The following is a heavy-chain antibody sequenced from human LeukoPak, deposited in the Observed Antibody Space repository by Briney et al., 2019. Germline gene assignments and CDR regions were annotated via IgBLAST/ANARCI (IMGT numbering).Heavy chain of an antibody. CDR3: ARGQRFLEWLSMPCY. Sequence: GASVKVSCKASGGTFSSYAISWVRQAPGQGLEWMGRIIPILGIANYAQKFQGRVTITADESTSTAYMELSSLRSEDTAVYYCARGQRFLEWLSMPCYWGQGTLVTVSS. V-gene: IGHV1-69*04. D-gene: IGHD3-3*01. CDR1: GGTFSSYA. J-gene: IGHJ4*02. CDR2: IIPILGIA.